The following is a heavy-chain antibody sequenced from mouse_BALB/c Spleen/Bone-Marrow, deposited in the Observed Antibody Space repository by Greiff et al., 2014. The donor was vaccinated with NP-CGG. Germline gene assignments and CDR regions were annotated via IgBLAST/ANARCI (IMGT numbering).Heavy chain of an antibody. Sequence: EVQVVESGAELVRPGALVKLSCKASGFNIKDYYMHWVKQRPEQGLEWIGWIDPENGNTIYDPKFQGKASITADTSSNTAYLQLSSLTPEDTAVYYCARWGNYYFDYWGQGTTLTVSS. CDR1: GFNIKDYY. CDR3: ARWGNYYFDY. V-gene: IGHV14-1*02. J-gene: IGHJ2*01. CDR2: IDPENGNT.